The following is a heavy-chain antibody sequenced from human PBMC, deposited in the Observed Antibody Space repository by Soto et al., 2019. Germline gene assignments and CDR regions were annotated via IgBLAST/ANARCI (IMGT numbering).Heavy chain of an antibody. CDR2: NIPIFGTA. J-gene: IGHJ4*02. Sequence: QVQLVQSGAEVKKPGTSVKVSCKASGGTFSSYAISWVRQAPGQGLEWMGGNIPIFGTANYPQKFQGRVTITADESTITAYMELSSLSSEDTAVYYCARAANDYGDYGDLDYWGQGTMVTVSS. V-gene: IGHV1-69*01. CDR3: ARAANDYGDYGDLDY. CDR1: GGTFSSYA. D-gene: IGHD4-17*01.